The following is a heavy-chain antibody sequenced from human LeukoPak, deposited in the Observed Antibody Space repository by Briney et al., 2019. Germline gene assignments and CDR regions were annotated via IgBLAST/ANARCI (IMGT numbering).Heavy chain of an antibody. J-gene: IGHJ4*02. Sequence: GGSLRLSCATSGFTFSNAWMSWVRQAPGKGLEWVSVIYSGGSTYYADSVKGRFTISRDNSKNTVYLQMNSLRAEDTAVYYCARSRPGVVIPTSFDYWGQGTLVTVSS. CDR1: GFTFSNAW. V-gene: IGHV3-53*01. D-gene: IGHD2-2*01. CDR3: ARSRPGVVIPTSFDY. CDR2: IYSGGST.